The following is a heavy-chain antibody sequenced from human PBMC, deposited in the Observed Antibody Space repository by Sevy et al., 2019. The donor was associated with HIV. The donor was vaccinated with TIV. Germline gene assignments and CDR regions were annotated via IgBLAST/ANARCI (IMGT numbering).Heavy chain of an antibody. Sequence: SETLSLTCTVSGDSISSGSYYWGWIRQPPGKGLEWIGNIYHGGDTYYNPSLKSRVTISVDTSKNQFSLKLSSVTAADTAVYYCARLGRNEGYFDYWGQGTLVTVSS. CDR2: IYHGGDT. V-gene: IGHV4-39*01. D-gene: IGHD1-1*01. CDR1: GDSISSGSYY. J-gene: IGHJ4*02. CDR3: ARLGRNEGYFDY.